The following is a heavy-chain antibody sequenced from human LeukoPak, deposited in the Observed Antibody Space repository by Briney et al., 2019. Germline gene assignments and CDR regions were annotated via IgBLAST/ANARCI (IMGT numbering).Heavy chain of an antibody. CDR3: ATRVTPGAWELDY. D-gene: IGHD1-26*01. Sequence: PSETLSLTCTVSGGSISSYYWSWIRQPPGKGLEWIGYIYYSGSTNYNPSLKSRVTISVDTSKNQFSLKLSSVTAADTAVYYCATRVTPGAWELDYWGQGTLVTVSS. J-gene: IGHJ4*02. CDR2: IYYSGST. CDR1: GGSISSYY. V-gene: IGHV4-59*01.